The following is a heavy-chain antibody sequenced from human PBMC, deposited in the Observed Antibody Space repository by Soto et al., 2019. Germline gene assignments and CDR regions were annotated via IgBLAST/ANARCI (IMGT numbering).Heavy chain of an antibody. Sequence: GGSLRLSCAASGFTFSSYGMHWVRQAPGKGLEWVAVIWYDGSNKYYADSVKGRFTISRDNSKNTLYLQMNSLRAEDTAVYYCARDSGTDGRLKPYYFDYWGQGTLVTVSS. CDR1: GFTFSSYG. V-gene: IGHV3-33*01. D-gene: IGHD1-1*01. CDR3: ARDSGTDGRLKPYYFDY. CDR2: IWYDGSNK. J-gene: IGHJ4*02.